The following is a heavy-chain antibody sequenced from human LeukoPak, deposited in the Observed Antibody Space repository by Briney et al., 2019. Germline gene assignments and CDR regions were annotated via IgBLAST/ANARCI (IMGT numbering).Heavy chain of an antibody. Sequence: ASVKVSCKASGYTFTGYYIHWVRQAPGQGLEWMGWISAYNGNTNYAQKLQGRVTMTTDTSTSTAYMELRSLRSDDTAVYYCARGWDYGDTKNRDDYWGQGTLVTVSS. V-gene: IGHV1-18*04. D-gene: IGHD4-17*01. CDR3: ARGWDYGDTKNRDDY. CDR2: ISAYNGNT. J-gene: IGHJ4*02. CDR1: GYTFTGYY.